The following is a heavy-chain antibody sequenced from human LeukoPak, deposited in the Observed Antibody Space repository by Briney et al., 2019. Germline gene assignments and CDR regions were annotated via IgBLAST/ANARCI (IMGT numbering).Heavy chain of an antibody. V-gene: IGHV4-59*08. D-gene: IGHD6-13*01. J-gene: IGHJ4*02. Sequence: PSETLSLTCTVSGGSISSYYWSWIRQPPGKGLEWIGYIYYSGSTNYNPSLKSRVTISVDTSKNQFSLKLSSVTAADTAVYYCARDVEAAGQGFDYWGQGTLVTVSS. CDR1: GGSISSYY. CDR3: ARDVEAAGQGFDY. CDR2: IYYSGST.